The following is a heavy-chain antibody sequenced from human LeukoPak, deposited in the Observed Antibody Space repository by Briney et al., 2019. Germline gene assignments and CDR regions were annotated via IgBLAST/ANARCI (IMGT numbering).Heavy chain of an antibody. CDR2: ISYDGTNK. CDR3: QSRSIVATPDDY. V-gene: IGHV3-30*04. J-gene: IGHJ4*02. D-gene: IGHD5-12*01. CDR1: GFTFSTYA. Sequence: PGKSLTLSCTASGFTFSTYAMHWVRQAPGKGLEWVAVISYDGTNKYYAGSVQGRFTISRDNSKNTVYLQMTSLRTEDTALYYCQSRSIVATPDDYWGQRTLVTVSS.